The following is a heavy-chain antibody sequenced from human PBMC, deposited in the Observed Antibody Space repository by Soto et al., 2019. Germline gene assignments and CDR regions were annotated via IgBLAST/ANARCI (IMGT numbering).Heavy chain of an antibody. CDR3: AGGSSVTFPYLGY. V-gene: IGHV1-69*01. CDR1: GGTFSSYA. CDR2: LIPIFGTA. Sequence: QVQLVQSGAEVKKPGSSVKVSCKASGGTFSSYAISWVRQAPGQGLEWMGGLIPIFGTANYAQKSQGRVTITADESTSTAYRELSSLRAGDTAVYYCAGGSSVTFPYLGYWGQGTLVTVSS. D-gene: IGHD4-17*01. J-gene: IGHJ4*02.